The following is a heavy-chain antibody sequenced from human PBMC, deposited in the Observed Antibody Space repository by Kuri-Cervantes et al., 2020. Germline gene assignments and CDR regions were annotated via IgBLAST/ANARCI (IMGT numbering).Heavy chain of an antibody. V-gene: IGHV4-30-4*01. CDR2: IYYGGST. D-gene: IGHD3-10*01. CDR1: GGSISSGDYY. J-gene: IGHJ6*02. CDR3: DRAPLRLLWFGGKAYYYYYGMDV. Sequence: SETLSLTCTVSGGSISSGDYYWSWIRQPPGKGLEWIGYIYYGGSTYYNPSLKSRVTISIDTSKNQFSLKLSSVTAADTAVYYCDRAPLRLLWFGGKAYYYYYGMDVWGQGTTVTVSS.